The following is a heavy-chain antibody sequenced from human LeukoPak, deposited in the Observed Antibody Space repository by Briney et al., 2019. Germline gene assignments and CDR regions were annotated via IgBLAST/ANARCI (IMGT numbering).Heavy chain of an antibody. D-gene: IGHD1-1*01. V-gene: IGHV4-61*01. CDR1: GDSVSNDRYY. CDR3: ARYNWNTWFDP. Sequence: SETLSLTCTVSGDSVSNDRYYWTWIRQSPGRGLEWIAYIRYSGHTNYNPSLDTRVTISLDASKNQLSLRLYSVTAADTAMYYCARYNWNTWFDPWGQGALVTVSS. J-gene: IGHJ5*02. CDR2: IRYSGHT.